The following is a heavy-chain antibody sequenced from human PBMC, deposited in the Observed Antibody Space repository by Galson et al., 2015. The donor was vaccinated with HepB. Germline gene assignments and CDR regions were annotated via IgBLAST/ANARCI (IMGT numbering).Heavy chain of an antibody. D-gene: IGHD2-8*01. CDR3: ARDGRVYCTNVVCEPLGMDV. V-gene: IGHV1-69*13. J-gene: IGHJ6*02. CDR2: IIPIFGTA. Sequence: SVKVSCKASGGTFSSYAISWVRQAPGQGLEWMGGIIPIFGTANYAQKFQGRVTITADESTSTAYMELSSLRSEDTAVYYCARDGRVYCTNVVCEPLGMDVWGQGTTVTVSS. CDR1: GGTFSSYA.